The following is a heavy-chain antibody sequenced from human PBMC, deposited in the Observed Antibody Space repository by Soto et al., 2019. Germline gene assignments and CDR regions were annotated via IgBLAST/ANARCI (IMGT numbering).Heavy chain of an antibody. CDR2: IWYDGSNK. Sequence: QVQLVESGGGVVQPGRSLRLSCAASGFTFSSYGMHWVRQAPGKGLEWVAVIWYDGSNKYYADSVKGRFTISRDNSKNTLYLQINSLRAEDTAVYYCARVYSSTSFEGGHYMDVWDKGTTVTVSS. D-gene: IGHD2-2*01. CDR3: ARVYSSTSFEGGHYMDV. CDR1: GFTFSSYG. J-gene: IGHJ6*03. V-gene: IGHV3-33*01.